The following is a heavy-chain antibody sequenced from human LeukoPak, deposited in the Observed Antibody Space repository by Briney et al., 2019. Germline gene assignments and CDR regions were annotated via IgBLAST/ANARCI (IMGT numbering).Heavy chain of an antibody. J-gene: IGHJ4*02. V-gene: IGHV3-7*01. CDR3: ARGGYSYGPPFFDY. CDR1: GFTFSNAW. D-gene: IGHD5-18*01. Sequence: GGSLRLSCAASGFTFSNAWMTWVRQAPGKGLERVANIKEDGRDKNYVDSVKGRFTISRDNAKNSMYLEMNSLRVEDTAVYYCARGGYSYGPPFFDYWGQGTLVTVSS. CDR2: IKEDGRDK.